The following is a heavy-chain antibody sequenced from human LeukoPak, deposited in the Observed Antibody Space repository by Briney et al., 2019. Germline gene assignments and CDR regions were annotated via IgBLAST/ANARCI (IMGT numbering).Heavy chain of an antibody. V-gene: IGHV3-74*01. J-gene: IGHJ4*02. CDR3: AREEAVYAIRRGIDY. CDR2: IYNDGSST. Sequence: GGSLRLSCAASRFTFSNYWMHWVRQAPGKGLVWVSRIYNDGSSTSYADSVKGRFTISRDNAKSTLYLQMNSLRAEDTAVYYCAREEAVYAIRRGIDYWGQGTLVTVSS. D-gene: IGHD2-8*01. CDR1: RFTFSNYW.